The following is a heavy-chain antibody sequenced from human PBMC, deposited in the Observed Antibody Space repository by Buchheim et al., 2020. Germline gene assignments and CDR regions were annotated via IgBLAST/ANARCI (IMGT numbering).Heavy chain of an antibody. Sequence: QVQLVESGGGVVRPGRSLRLSCAASGFTFSSSGMHWVRQAPGKGLELVAFICYDGSNKYYVDSVKGRFTISRDISKSTLYLQMNSLRAEDTAMYYCVKDIGDPGAHWGQGTL. CDR2: ICYDGSNK. D-gene: IGHD1-26*01. V-gene: IGHV3-30*02. J-gene: IGHJ4*02. CDR3: VKDIGDPGAH. CDR1: GFTFSSSG.